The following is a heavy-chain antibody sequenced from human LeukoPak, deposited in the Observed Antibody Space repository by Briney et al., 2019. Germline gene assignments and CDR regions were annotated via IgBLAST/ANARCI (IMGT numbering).Heavy chain of an antibody. D-gene: IGHD2-2*01. CDR2: ISSSSSYI. V-gene: IGHV3-21*04. CDR1: GFTFSSYS. J-gene: IGHJ4*02. CDR3: AKDKEAPYCSSTSCFSKAFDY. Sequence: PGGSLRLSCAASGFTFSSYSMNWVRQAPGRGLEWVSSISSSSSYIYYAASVKGRFTVSRDNAKNSLYLQMNSLRAEDTAVYYCAKDKEAPYCSSTSCFSKAFDYWGQGTLVTVSS.